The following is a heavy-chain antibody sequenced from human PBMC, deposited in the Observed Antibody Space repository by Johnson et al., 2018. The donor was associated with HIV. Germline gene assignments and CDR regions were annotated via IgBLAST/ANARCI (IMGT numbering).Heavy chain of an antibody. CDR1: EFSFSTYA. V-gene: IGHV3-30*04. D-gene: IGHD5-18*01. CDR3: AKGGGQVWFYIAFDI. Sequence: VQLVESGGGVVQPGRSLRLSCAASEFSFSTYALHWVRQAPGEGLEWVAVISYDGVNKYYADSVKGRFTVSRDNSKNTLYLQMTSLRTEDTAVYYCAKGGGQVWFYIAFDIWGQGTMVTVSS. J-gene: IGHJ3*02. CDR2: ISYDGVNK.